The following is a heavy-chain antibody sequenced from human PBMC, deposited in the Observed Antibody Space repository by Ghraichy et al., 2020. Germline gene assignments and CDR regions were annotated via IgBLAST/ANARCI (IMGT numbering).Heavy chain of an antibody. CDR1: GFTFSSSA. Sequence: GGSLRLSCAASGFTFSSSAIRWVRPAPGEGLEWVSGTSGSGDTTYYADSVKGRFTISRDNSKNTLSLQMNSLRAEDTAVYYCAKERWFGGYKISWGQGTLVTVSS. D-gene: IGHD3-10*01. V-gene: IGHV3-23*01. CDR3: AKERWFGGYKIS. CDR2: TSGSGDTT. J-gene: IGHJ4*02.